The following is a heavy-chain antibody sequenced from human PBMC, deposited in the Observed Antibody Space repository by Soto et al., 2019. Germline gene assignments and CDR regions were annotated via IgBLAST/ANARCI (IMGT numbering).Heavy chain of an antibody. Sequence: QVQLQESGPGLVKPSQTLSLTCTVSGGSISSGDYYWSWIRQPPGKGLEGIGYIYYSGSTYYNPSLKSRVTISVDTSKNQFSLKLSSVTAADTAVYYCARDEGRKARPDYYYGMDVWGQGTTVTVSS. D-gene: IGHD6-6*01. CDR2: IYYSGST. CDR3: ARDEGRKARPDYYYGMDV. V-gene: IGHV4-30-4*01. CDR1: GGSISSGDYY. J-gene: IGHJ6*02.